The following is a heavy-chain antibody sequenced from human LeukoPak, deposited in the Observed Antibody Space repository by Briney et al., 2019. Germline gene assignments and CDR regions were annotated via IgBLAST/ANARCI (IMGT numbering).Heavy chain of an antibody. CDR1: GFTFSNYG. D-gene: IGHD1-26*01. J-gene: IGHJ6*02. V-gene: IGHV3-23*01. CDR2: ISGSGVTT. Sequence: PGGSLRLSCAASGFTFSNYGTSWVRQAPGKGLEWVSAISGSGVTTYYADSVKGRFTISRDNSKNTLYLQTNSLRAEDTAVYYCAKDKWTNYYFYGMEVWGQGTTVTVSS. CDR3: AKDKWTNYYFYGMEV.